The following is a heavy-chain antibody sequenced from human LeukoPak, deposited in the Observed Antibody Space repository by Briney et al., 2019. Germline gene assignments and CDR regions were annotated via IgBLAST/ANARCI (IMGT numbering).Heavy chain of an antibody. V-gene: IGHV3-23*01. CDR1: GFTVSSNY. CDR3: AKTVRYYDSSGPSGNYYFDY. J-gene: IGHJ4*02. D-gene: IGHD3-22*01. Sequence: GGSLRLSCAASGFTVSSNYMSWVRQAPGKGLEWVSAISGSGATTYYADSVKGRFTISRDNSKNTLYLQMNSLRAEDTAVYYCAKTVRYYDSSGPSGNYYFDYWGQGTLVTVSS. CDR2: ISGSGATT.